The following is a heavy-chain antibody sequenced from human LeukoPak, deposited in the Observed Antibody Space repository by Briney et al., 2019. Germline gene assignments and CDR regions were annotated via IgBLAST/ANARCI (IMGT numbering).Heavy chain of an antibody. CDR1: GDITHY. CDR3: ARREVSYFDY. D-gene: IGHD1-26*01. CDR2: IYYSGST. Sequence: SETLSLTCTVSGDITHYWGWIRQPPGKGLEWIGSIYYSGSTYYNPSLKSRVTISVDTSKNQFSLKLSSVTAADTAVYYCARREVSYFDYWGQGTLVTVSS. J-gene: IGHJ4*02. V-gene: IGHV4-39*07.